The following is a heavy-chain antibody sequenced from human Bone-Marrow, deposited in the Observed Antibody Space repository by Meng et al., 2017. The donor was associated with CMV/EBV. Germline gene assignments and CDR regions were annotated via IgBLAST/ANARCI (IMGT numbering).Heavy chain of an antibody. V-gene: IGHV4-34*01. CDR1: SFSGYY. J-gene: IGHJ5*02. CDR3: ARGDYVWGSYRYGGFWFDP. CDR2: INHNGST. Sequence: SFSGYYWSWNRQPPGKRLEWIGEINHNGSTNYNPSLKSRVTISVDTSKNQFSLKLSSVTAADTAVYYCARGDYVWGSYRYGGFWFDPWGQGTLVTVSS. D-gene: IGHD3-16*02.